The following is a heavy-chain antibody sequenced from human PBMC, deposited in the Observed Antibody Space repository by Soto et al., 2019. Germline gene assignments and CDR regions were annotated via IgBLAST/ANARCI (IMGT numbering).Heavy chain of an antibody. V-gene: IGHV1-69*06. CDR3: ATPKCSGGSCYHAFDI. Sequence: SVKVSCKASGGTFSSYAISWVRQAPGPGLEWMGGIIPIFGTANYAQKFQGRVTITADKSTSTAYMELSSLRSEDTAAYYCATPKCSGGSCYHAFDIWGQGTMVTVSS. CDR1: GGTFSSYA. J-gene: IGHJ3*02. CDR2: IIPIFGTA. D-gene: IGHD2-15*01.